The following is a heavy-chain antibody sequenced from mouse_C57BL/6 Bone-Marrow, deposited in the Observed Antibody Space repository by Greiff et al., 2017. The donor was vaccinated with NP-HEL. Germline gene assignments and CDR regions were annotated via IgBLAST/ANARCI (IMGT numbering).Heavy chain of an antibody. V-gene: IGHV1-26*01. D-gene: IGHD4-1*01. Sequence: EVQLQQSGPELVKPGASVKISCKASGYTFTDYYMNWVKQSHGKSLEWIGDINPNNGGTSYNQKFKGKATLTVDKSSSTAYMELRSLTSEDSAVYYCARGPGPYYYAMDYWGQGTSVTVSS. CDR2: INPNNGGT. CDR3: ARGPGPYYYAMDY. CDR1: GYTFTDYY. J-gene: IGHJ4*01.